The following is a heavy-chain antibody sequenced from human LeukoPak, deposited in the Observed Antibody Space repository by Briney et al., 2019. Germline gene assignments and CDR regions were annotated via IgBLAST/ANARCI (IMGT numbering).Heavy chain of an antibody. J-gene: IGHJ6*03. V-gene: IGHV3-74*01. Sequence: GGSLRLSCAASGWMHWVRQAPGKGLVWVSGINHDGTGSYYADSVKGRFTVSRDNSKNKLYLQMNNLRAEDTAVYYCAKLGINYYYMDVWGKGTTVTISS. CDR2: INHDGTGS. CDR3: AKLGINYYYMDV. CDR1: GW. D-gene: IGHD7-27*01.